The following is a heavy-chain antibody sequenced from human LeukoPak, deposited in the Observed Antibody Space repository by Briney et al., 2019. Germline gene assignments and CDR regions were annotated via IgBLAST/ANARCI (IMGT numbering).Heavy chain of an antibody. D-gene: IGHD3-22*01. CDR3: AKDSSGYYYVFRH. CDR1: GFTFDDYA. J-gene: IGHJ1*01. Sequence: GGSLRLSCAASGFTFDDYAMHWVRQAPGKGLEWVSLISGDGGSTYYGDSVKGRFTISRDNSKNSLYLQMNSLGTEDTALYYCAKDSSGYYYVFRHWGQGTLVTVSS. V-gene: IGHV3-43*02. CDR2: ISGDGGST.